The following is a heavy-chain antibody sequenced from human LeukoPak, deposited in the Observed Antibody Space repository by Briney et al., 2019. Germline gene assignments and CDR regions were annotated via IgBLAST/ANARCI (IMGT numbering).Heavy chain of an antibody. CDR3: ARGSFVAGTTMAHYYYYMDV. CDR2: TYYRSKWYN. J-gene: IGHJ6*03. V-gene: IGHV6-1*01. D-gene: IGHD1-7*01. Sequence: SQTLSLTCAISGDSVSSNSAAWNWIRQSPSRGLEWLGRTYYRSKWYNDYAVSVKSRITINPDTSKNQFSLQLNSVTPEDTAVYYCARGSFVAGTTMAHYYYYMDVWGNGTTVTVSS. CDR1: GDSVSSNSAA.